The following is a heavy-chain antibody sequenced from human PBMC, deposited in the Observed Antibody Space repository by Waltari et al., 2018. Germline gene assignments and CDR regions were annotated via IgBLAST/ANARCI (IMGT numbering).Heavy chain of an antibody. J-gene: IGHJ3*01. CDR1: GFTFSSYW. V-gene: IGHV3-74*01. CDR2: VNRIGSGT. Sequence: EVQLVESGGGLVQPGGSLRVSCTASGFTFSSYWIHWVRQFPGKGRVGVPRVNRIGSGTSYADSAKGRFTISRDNAKNTLFLQMNSLRGEDTAVYYCASGNSHAFDLWGQGTMVTVSS. D-gene: IGHD1-7*01. CDR3: ASGNSHAFDL.